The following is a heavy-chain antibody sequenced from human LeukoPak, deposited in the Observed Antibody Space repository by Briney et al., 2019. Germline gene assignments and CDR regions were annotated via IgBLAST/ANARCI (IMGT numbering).Heavy chain of an antibody. CDR2: ISWDGGST. Sequence: GGSLRLSCAASGFTFDDYTMHWVRQAPGKGLEWVSLISWDGGSTYYADSVKGRFTISRDNSKNSLYLRMNSLRTEDTALYYCAKGATSGSGYHYYYYGMDVWGQGTTVTVSS. CDR1: GFTFDDYT. D-gene: IGHD3-3*01. J-gene: IGHJ6*02. V-gene: IGHV3-43*01. CDR3: AKGATSGSGYHYYYYGMDV.